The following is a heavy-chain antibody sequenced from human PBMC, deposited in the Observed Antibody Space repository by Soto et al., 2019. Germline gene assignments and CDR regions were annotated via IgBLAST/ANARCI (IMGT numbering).Heavy chain of an antibody. J-gene: IGHJ4*02. CDR1: GYRFISQK. Sequence: GESLKISCQGSGYRFISQKISGVRQMPGKGREWIGRIDPTDSYSNYSPSFQGYVGMSIDKSIDTAYLQWSSLVTQDTGMYYCATRDGVFFDHWSQGPLVTVS. CDR3: ATRDGVFFDH. V-gene: IGHV5-10-1*01. D-gene: IGHD3-16*01. CDR2: IDPTDSYS.